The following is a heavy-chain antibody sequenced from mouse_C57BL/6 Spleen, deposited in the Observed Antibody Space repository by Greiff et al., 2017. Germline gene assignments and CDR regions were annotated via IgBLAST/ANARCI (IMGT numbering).Heavy chain of an antibody. CDR1: GYTFTDYE. V-gene: IGHV1-15*01. J-gene: IGHJ4*01. CDR2: IDPETGGT. CDR3: TRIDYGMDY. Sequence: LVESGAELVRPGASVTLSCKASGYTFTDYEMHWVKQTPVHGLEWIGAIDPETGGTAYNQKFKGKAILTADKSSSTAYMELRSLTSEDSAVYDCTRIDYGMDYWGQGTSVTVSS.